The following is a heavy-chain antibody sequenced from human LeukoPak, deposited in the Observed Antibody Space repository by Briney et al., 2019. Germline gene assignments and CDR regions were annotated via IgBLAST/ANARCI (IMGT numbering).Heavy chain of an antibody. CDR3: ARAGWIITSAIDY. D-gene: IGHD3-22*01. V-gene: IGHV4-38-2*02. J-gene: IGHJ4*02. CDR2: VYPIGNT. CDR1: GYSLSRGYY. Sequence: TPETLSLTCSVSGYSLSRGYYWAWIRPPPGRGLEWIGTVYPIGNTYYNPSLESRASMSVDPSTNEFSLTLTSVTAADTAVYYCARAGWIITSAIDYWGQGALVTVSS.